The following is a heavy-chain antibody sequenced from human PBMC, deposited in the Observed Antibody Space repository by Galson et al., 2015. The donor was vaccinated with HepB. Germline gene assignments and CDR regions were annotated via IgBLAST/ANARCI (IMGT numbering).Heavy chain of an antibody. D-gene: IGHD5-12*01. J-gene: IGHJ6*02. CDR2: ISYDGSNK. V-gene: IGHV3-30*03. Sequence: SLRLSCAASGITFSSYGMHWVRQAPGKGLEWVAVISYDGSNKYYADSVKGRFTISRDNSKNTLYLQMNSLRDEDTAVYYCATSRVAMAEGVYYYSGMDVWGQGTTVTVSS. CDR1: GITFSSYG. CDR3: ATSRVAMAEGVYYYSGMDV.